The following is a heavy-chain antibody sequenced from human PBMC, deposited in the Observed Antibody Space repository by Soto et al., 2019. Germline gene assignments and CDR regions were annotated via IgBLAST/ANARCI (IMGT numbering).Heavy chain of an antibody. J-gene: IGHJ6*02. CDR1: GGSISSYY. CDR3: ARHVHSSSWGIDV. D-gene: IGHD6-13*01. V-gene: IGHV4-59*08. Sequence: SETLSLTCTVSGGSISSYYWSWIRQPPGKGLEWIGYIYYSGSTNYNPSLKSRVTISVDTSKNQFSLKLSSVTAADTAMYYCARHVHSSSWGIDVWGQGTTVTVS. CDR2: IYYSGST.